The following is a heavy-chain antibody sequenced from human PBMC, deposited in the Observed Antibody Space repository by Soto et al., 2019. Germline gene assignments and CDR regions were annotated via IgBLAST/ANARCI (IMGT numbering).Heavy chain of an antibody. D-gene: IGHD3-3*01. CDR1: GFTFDDYV. CDR3: AKDLFQYDFWSGYQK. CDR2: ISWDGGTI. V-gene: IGHV3-9*01. Sequence: EVQLVESGGGLAQPDRSLRLSCATSGFTFDDYVMLWVRQAPGKGLEWVSGISWDGGTIGYADSVKGRFTISRDNAKKSLFMEMNTLRPEDTAIYFCAKDLFQYDFWSGYQKWGQGTLVTVSS. J-gene: IGHJ4*02.